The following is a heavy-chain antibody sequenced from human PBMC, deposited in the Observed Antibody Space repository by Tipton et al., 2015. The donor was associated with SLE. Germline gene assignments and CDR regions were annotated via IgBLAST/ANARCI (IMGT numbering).Heavy chain of an antibody. D-gene: IGHD2-2*01. Sequence: TLSLTCTVSGGTISSGSYYWSWIRQPAGKGLEWIGRIYTSGSTNYNPSLKSRGTISVDTPKNQFSLKMSSVTAADTAVYYCAASRNYCSGTSYYYIWGKGTLVTVSS. CDR2: IYTSGST. CDR3: AASRNYCSGTSYYYI. J-gene: IGHJ4*02. V-gene: IGHV4-61*02. CDR1: GGTISSGSYY.